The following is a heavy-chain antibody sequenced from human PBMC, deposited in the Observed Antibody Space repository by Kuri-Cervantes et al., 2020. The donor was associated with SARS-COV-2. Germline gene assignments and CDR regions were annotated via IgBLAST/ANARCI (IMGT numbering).Heavy chain of an antibody. CDR3: AKGVQLWSCWDY. V-gene: IGHV3-48*03. CDR2: ISSSGSTI. Sequence: GGSLRLSCAASGFTFSSYEMNWVRQAPGKGLEWVSYISSSGSTIYYADSVKGRFTISRDNSKTTLYLQMNSLRAEDTAVYYCAKGVQLWSCWDYWGQGTLVTVSS. CDR1: GFTFSSYE. D-gene: IGHD5-18*01. J-gene: IGHJ4*02.